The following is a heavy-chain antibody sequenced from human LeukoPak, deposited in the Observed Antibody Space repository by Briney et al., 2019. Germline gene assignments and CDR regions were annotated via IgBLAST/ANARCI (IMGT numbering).Heavy chain of an antibody. CDR2: IYPGDSDT. V-gene: IGHV5-51*01. Sequence: GESLKISCKGSGYSFTSYWIGWVRQMPGKGLEWMGIIYPGDSDTRYSPSFQGQVTISADKSISTAYLQWSSLKASDTAMYYCARLPDYDFWSGRYYFDYWGQGTLVTVSS. CDR1: GYSFTSYW. J-gene: IGHJ4*02. CDR3: ARLPDYDFWSGRYYFDY. D-gene: IGHD3-3*01.